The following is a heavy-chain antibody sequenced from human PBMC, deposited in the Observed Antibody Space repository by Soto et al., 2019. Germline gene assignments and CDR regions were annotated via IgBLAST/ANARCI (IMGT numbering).Heavy chain of an antibody. Sequence: EVQLVESGGGLVQPGGSLRLSCAASGFTFSSYSMNWVRQAPGKGLEWVSYISSSSSNIYYADSVKGRFTIDRDNAKNSLYLQMNSLRDEDTAVYYCANLIVVVPAARRDYWGQGTLVTVSS. CDR1: GFTFSSYS. CDR3: ANLIVVVPAARRDY. J-gene: IGHJ4*02. V-gene: IGHV3-48*02. CDR2: ISSSSSNI. D-gene: IGHD2-2*01.